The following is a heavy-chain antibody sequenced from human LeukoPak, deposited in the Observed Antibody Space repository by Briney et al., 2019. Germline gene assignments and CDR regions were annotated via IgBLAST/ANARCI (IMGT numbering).Heavy chain of an antibody. Sequence: PGGSLRLSCAASGFTFSSYSMNWVRQAPGKGLEWVSSISSSSSYIYYADSVKGRFTISRDNAKNSLYLQMNSLRAEDTAVYYCARVGPKVLNAFDIRGQGTMVTVSS. J-gene: IGHJ3*02. CDR3: ARVGPKVLNAFDI. CDR1: GFTFSSYS. D-gene: IGHD3-16*01. V-gene: IGHV3-21*01. CDR2: ISSSSSYI.